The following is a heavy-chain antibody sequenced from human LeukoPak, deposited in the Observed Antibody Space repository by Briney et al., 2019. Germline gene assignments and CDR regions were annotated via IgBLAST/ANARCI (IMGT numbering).Heavy chain of an antibody. Sequence: GGSLRLSCAASGFTFDDYAMHWVRQAPGKGLECVSGISWNSGSIGYADSVKGRFTISRDNAKNSLYLQMNSLRAEDTALYYCAKDRGYGGNSDYYGMDVWGQGTTVTVSS. CDR1: GFTFDDYA. D-gene: IGHD4-23*01. CDR3: AKDRGYGGNSDYYGMDV. V-gene: IGHV3-9*01. J-gene: IGHJ6*02. CDR2: ISWNSGSI.